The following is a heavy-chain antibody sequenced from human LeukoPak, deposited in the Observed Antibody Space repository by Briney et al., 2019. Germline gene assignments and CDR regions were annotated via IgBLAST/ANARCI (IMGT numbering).Heavy chain of an antibody. CDR3: APTYGSARWYWFDP. V-gene: IGHV1-24*01. J-gene: IGHJ5*02. D-gene: IGHD3-10*01. CDR1: GYTLKELS. Sequence: ASVKVSCKVSGYTLKELSMHWVRQAPGKGLEWMGGFDPEDGETLYAQKFQGRVSMTEDTSTDTAYMELSSLKYEDTAVYYCAPTYGSARWYWFDPWGQGTLVTVSS. CDR2: FDPEDGET.